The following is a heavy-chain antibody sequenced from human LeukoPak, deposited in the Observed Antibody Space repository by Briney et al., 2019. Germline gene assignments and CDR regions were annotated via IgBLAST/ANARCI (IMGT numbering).Heavy chain of an antibody. D-gene: IGHD6-13*01. Sequence: GSLRLSCAASGFTFSSYAMSWVRQAPGKGLEGVSSISGSGGSTYYADSVKGRFTISRDNSKNTLYLQMNSLRGDDTAVYYCAKGTRHSSSWFLFDYWGQGTLVTVSS. CDR1: GFTFSSYA. V-gene: IGHV3-23*01. J-gene: IGHJ4*02. CDR3: AKGTRHSSSWFLFDY. CDR2: ISGSGGST.